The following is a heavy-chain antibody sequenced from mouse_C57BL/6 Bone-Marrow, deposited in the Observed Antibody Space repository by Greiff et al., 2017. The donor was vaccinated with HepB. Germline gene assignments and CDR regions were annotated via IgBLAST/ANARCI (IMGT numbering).Heavy chain of an antibody. J-gene: IGHJ4*01. CDR1: GYTFTSYW. V-gene: IGHV1-50*01. CDR2: IDPSDSYT. D-gene: IGHD1-1*01. Sequence: QVQLQQPGAELVKPGASVKLSCKASGYTFTSYWMQWVKQRPGQGLEWIGEIDPSDSYTNYNQKFKGKATLTVDTSSSTAYMQLSSLTSEDSSVYYCAREGNYYGVDYAMDYWGQGTSVTVSS. CDR3: AREGNYYGVDYAMDY.